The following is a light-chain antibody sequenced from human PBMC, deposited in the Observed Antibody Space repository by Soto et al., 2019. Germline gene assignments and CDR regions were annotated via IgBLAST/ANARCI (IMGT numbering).Light chain of an antibody. CDR1: QSLVYSDGIAY. CDR3: MQATHWPIT. CDR2: KVS. J-gene: IGKJ5*01. V-gene: IGKV2-30*01. Sequence: DVVMTQSPLSLPVTLGRPASISCRSNQSLVYSDGIAYFSWFQQRPGRSPRRLIYKVSNRDSGVPARFSGSGSGTDFALKISGVEADDVGVYYCMQATHWPITFGQGTRLEVK.